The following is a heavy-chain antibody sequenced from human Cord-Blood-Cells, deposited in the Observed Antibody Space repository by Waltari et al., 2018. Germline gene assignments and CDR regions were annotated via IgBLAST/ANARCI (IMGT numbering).Heavy chain of an antibody. J-gene: IGHJ3*02. Sequence: QVQLVQSGAEVKKPGASVKVSCKASGYTFTSYDINWVRQATGQGLEWMGWRNPNSGNTGDAQKFQGRVTMTRNTSISTAYLELSRLRSEDTAVYYGARGRAGVGAVDIWGQGTMVTVSS. CDR3: ARGRAGVGAVDI. V-gene: IGHV1-8*02. CDR2: RNPNSGNT. D-gene: IGHD6-13*01. CDR1: GYTFTSYD.